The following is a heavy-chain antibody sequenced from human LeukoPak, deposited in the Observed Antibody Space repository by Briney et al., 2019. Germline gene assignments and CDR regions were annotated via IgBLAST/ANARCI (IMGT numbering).Heavy chain of an antibody. CDR1: GFTFSDYY. Sequence: AGSLRLSWAASGFTFSDYYMSWVRQAAGKGLEWVAGISGSDGSTYYADSVKGRFTISRDNSKNTLYLQMNSLRAEDMAVYYCAKDGGQGADYWGQGTLVSVSS. J-gene: IGHJ4*02. V-gene: IGHV3-23*01. D-gene: IGHD3-16*01. CDR3: AKDGGQGADY. CDR2: ISGSDGST.